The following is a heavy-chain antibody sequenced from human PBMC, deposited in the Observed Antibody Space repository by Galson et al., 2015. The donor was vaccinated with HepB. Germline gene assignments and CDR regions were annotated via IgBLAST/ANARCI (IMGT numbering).Heavy chain of an antibody. CDR3: ARRGYDFWSGYYTGWYFDL. CDR2: ISAYNGNT. CDR1: GYTFTSYG. D-gene: IGHD3-3*01. J-gene: IGHJ2*01. V-gene: IGHV1-18*01. Sequence: SVKVSCKASGYTFTSYGISWVRQAPGQGLEWMGWISAYNGNTNYAQKLQGRVTTTTDTSTSTAYMELRSLRSDDTAVYYCARRGYDFWSGYYTGWYFDLWGRGTLVTVSS.